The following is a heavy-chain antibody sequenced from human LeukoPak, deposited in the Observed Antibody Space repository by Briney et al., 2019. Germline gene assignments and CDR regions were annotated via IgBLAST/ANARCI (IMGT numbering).Heavy chain of an antibody. CDR1: GFTFSSYT. D-gene: IGHD2-2*01. CDR3: ARDFGGYCSSSNCYLGWLDY. J-gene: IGHJ4*02. V-gene: IGHV3-21*03. Sequence: GGSLRLSCTASGFTFSSYTMNWVRQAPGKGLEWVSSIISSGSYIYYADSVKGRFTISRDNAKNSLYLQMNSLRAEDTAVYYCARDFGGYCSSSNCYLGWLDYWGQGTLVTVSS. CDR2: IISSGSYI.